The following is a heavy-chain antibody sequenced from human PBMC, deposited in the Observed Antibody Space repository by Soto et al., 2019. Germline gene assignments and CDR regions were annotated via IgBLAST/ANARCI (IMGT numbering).Heavy chain of an antibody. CDR2: IIPIFGTA. CDR1: GGTFSSYA. V-gene: IGHV1-69*13. J-gene: IGHJ4*02. CDR3: ARVKLERYFDWSIDY. D-gene: IGHD3-9*01. Sequence: SVKVSCKASGGTFSSYAISWVRQAPGQGLEWMGGIIPIFGTADYAQKFQGRVTITADESTSTAYMELSSLRSEDTAVYYCARVKLERYFDWSIDYWGQGTLVTVSS.